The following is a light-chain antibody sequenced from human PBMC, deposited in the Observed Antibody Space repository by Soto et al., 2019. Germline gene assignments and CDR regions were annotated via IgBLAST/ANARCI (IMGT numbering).Light chain of an antibody. Sequence: IVMTQTPLSSPVTLGQPASFSCRSSQSLVHGDGNTYLSWLPQRPGQHPRLLIYRISNLFSGVPDRFRGSGAGTDFTLKISRVEHEDVCVSYCMQATQWRTFGQGKKVDIK. CDR2: RIS. J-gene: IGKJ1*01. CDR1: QSLVHGDGNTY. V-gene: IGKV2-24*01. CDR3: MQATQWRT.